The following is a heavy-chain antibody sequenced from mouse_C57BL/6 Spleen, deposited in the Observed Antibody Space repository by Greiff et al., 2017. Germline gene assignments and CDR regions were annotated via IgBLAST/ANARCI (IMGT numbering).Heavy chain of an antibody. Sequence: VQLQQSGPELVKPGASVKISCKASGYSFTDYNMNWVKQSNGKSLEWIGVINPNYGTTSYNQKFKGKATLTVDQSSSTAYMQLNSLTSEDSAVYYCARSNYYGSSYGGNYAMDYWGQGTSVTVSS. V-gene: IGHV1-39*01. D-gene: IGHD1-1*01. CDR1: GYSFTDYN. CDR3: ARSNYYGSSYGGNYAMDY. CDR2: INPNYGTT. J-gene: IGHJ4*01.